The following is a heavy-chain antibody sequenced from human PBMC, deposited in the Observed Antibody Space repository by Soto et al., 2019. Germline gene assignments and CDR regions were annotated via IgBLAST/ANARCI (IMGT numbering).Heavy chain of an antibody. CDR1: GFTFSSYG. D-gene: IGHD2-15*01. V-gene: IGHV3-33*01. CDR2: IWYDGSNK. J-gene: IGHJ6*02. CDR3: ARERGGYCSGGSCYSDYYYGMAV. Sequence: QVQLVESGGGVVQPGRSLRLSCAASGFTFSSYGMHWVRQAPGKGLERVAVIWYDGSNKYYADSVKGRFTISRDNSKNTLYLQMNSLRAEDRAVYYCARERGGYCSGGSCYSDYYYGMAVWGQGTTVTVSS.